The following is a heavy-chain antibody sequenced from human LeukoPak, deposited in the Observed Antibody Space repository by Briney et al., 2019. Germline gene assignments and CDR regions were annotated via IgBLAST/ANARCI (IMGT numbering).Heavy chain of an antibody. Sequence: ASVKASCKASGYTFTGYYMHWVRQAPGQGLEWMGWMNPNSGNTGYAQKFQGRVTMTRNTSISTAYMELSSLRSEDTAVYYCARGRDSYYDFWSGYYKDFGYWGQGTLVTVSS. J-gene: IGHJ4*02. CDR2: MNPNSGNT. D-gene: IGHD3-3*01. V-gene: IGHV1-8*02. CDR3: ARGRDSYYDFWSGYYKDFGY. CDR1: GYTFTGYY.